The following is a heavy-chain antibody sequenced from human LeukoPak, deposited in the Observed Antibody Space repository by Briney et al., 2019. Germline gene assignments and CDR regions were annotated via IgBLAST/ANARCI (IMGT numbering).Heavy chain of an antibody. CDR3: ARMAYDILTGYFQPNWFDP. V-gene: IGHV1-18*01. CDR1: GYTFTSYG. CDR2: ISGYDGNI. Sequence: ASVKVSCKASGYTFTSYGISWVRQAPGQGLEWMGWISGYDGNIKYAQKLQGRVTMTTDTSTSTAYMELRSLRSDDTAVYYCARMAYDILTGYFQPNWFDPWGQGTLVTVSS. J-gene: IGHJ5*02. D-gene: IGHD3-9*01.